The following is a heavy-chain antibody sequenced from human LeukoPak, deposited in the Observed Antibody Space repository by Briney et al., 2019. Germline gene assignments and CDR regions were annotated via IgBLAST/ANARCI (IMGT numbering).Heavy chain of an antibody. V-gene: IGHV3-21*01. CDR2: ISSSSSYI. J-gene: IGHJ4*02. Sequence: GSLRLSCAASGLTFSSYSMNWVRQAPGKGLEWVSSISSSSSYIYYADSVKGRFTISRDNAKNSLYLQMNSLRAEDTAVYYCAISGRFYFDYWGQGTLVTVSS. CDR1: GLTFSSYS. D-gene: IGHD1-1*01. CDR3: AISGRFYFDY.